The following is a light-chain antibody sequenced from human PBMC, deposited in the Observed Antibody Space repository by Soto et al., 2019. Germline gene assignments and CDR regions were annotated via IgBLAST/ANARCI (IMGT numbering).Light chain of an antibody. Sequence: DIQMTQSPSSLSASVGDRVTITCRASQSLSTYLNWYQQKPGKAPKLLIYAASSLQSGVPSRFSGSGSGPDFPLTISRLQPEDFATYYCQQSYSTLTFGPGTKVDIK. CDR1: QSLSTY. CDR2: AAS. J-gene: IGKJ3*01. CDR3: QQSYSTLT. V-gene: IGKV1-39*01.